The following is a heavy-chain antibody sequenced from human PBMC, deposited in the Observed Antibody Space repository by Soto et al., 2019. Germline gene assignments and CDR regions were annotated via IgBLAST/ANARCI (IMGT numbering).Heavy chain of an antibody. CDR3: ARSDCTSTSCYVVWFDP. D-gene: IGHD2-2*01. V-gene: IGHV3-21*01. Sequence: EVQLVASGGGLVKPGGSLRLSCAASGFSFSNYVMNWVRQAPGKGLEWVSSISSSSSYISYADSVKGRFTISRDTAKNSVYLQMNRLRAEDTAVYYCARSDCTSTSCYVVWFDPWGQGTLVTVSS. J-gene: IGHJ5*02. CDR1: GFSFSNYV. CDR2: ISSSSSYI.